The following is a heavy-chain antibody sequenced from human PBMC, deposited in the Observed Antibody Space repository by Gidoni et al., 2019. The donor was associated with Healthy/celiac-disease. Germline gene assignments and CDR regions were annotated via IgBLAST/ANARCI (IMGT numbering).Heavy chain of an antibody. CDR1: GGSISSGSYY. J-gene: IGHJ3*02. V-gene: IGHV4-61*02. D-gene: IGHD1-26*01. CDR3: ARGEDLRWGAFDI. CDR2: IYTSGST. Sequence: QVQLQESGPGLVKPSQTLSLTCTVSGGSISSGSYYWSWIRQPAGKGLEWIGRIYTSGSTNYNPSLKSRVTISVDTSKNQFSLKLSSVTAADTAVYYCARGEDLRWGAFDIWGQGTMVTVSS.